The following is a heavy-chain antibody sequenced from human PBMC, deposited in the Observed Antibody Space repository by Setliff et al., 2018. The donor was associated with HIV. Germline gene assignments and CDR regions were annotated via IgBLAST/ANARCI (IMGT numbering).Heavy chain of an antibody. CDR2: IGAKAYGGTT. CDR3: TRLRGYSFGLASYYYYYMDV. CDR1: GFTFSYAW. D-gene: IGHD5-18*01. V-gene: IGHV3-49*04. Sequence: GGSLRLSCAASGFTFSYAWMNWVRQAPGKGLEWVGFIGAKAYGGTTEYAASVKGRFTISRDDSKSIAYLQMNSLKAEDTAVYYCTRLRGYSFGLASYYYYYMDVWGKGTTVTVSS. J-gene: IGHJ6*03.